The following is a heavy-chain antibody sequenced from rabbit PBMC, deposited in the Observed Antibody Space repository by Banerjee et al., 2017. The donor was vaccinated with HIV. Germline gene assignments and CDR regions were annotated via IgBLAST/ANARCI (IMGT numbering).Heavy chain of an antibody. V-gene: IGHV1S40*01. CDR1: GFSFSSNV. D-gene: IGHD4-1*01. J-gene: IGHJ4*01. CDR3: ARDGSGWGANFNL. CDR2: IYNGDGNT. Sequence: QSLEESGGDLVKPGASLTLTCTASGFSFSSNVMCWVRQAPGKGPEWIACIYNGDGNTYYASWVNGRFTISKTSSTTVTLQMTSLTAADTATYFCARDGSGWGANFNLWGQGTLVTVS.